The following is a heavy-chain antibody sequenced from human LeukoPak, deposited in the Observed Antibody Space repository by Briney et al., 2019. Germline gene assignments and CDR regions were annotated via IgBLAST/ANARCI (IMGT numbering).Heavy chain of an antibody. CDR3: ARERTPGVWGSYRYYFDY. Sequence: GGSLRLSCAASGFTFSSYSMTWVRQAPGKGLEWVSSISSSRSYIYYADSVKGRFTISRDNAKNSLYLQMNSLRAEDTAVYYCARERTPGVWGSYRYYFDYWGQGTLVTVSS. CDR2: ISSSRSYI. J-gene: IGHJ4*02. V-gene: IGHV3-21*01. D-gene: IGHD3-16*02. CDR1: GFTFSSYS.